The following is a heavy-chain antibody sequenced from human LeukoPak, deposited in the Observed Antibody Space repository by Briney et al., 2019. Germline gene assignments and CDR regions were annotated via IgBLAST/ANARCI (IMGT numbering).Heavy chain of an antibody. CDR3: ARGPTGEVPFDY. J-gene: IGHJ4*02. CDR1: GFTFGSYA. CDR2: LPSGGGP. V-gene: IGHV3-23*01. D-gene: IGHD7-27*01. Sequence: GGSLRLSCAASGFTFGSYAMNWVRQAPGRGLEWVSSLPSGGGPSYADSVKGRFTVSRDNSKNTLYLQMNSLRAEDTAVYYCARGPTGEVPFDYWGQGTLVTVSS.